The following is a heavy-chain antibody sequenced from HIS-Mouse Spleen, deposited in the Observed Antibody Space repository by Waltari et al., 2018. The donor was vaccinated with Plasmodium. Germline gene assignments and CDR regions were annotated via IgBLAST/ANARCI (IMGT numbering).Heavy chain of an antibody. D-gene: IGHD7-27*01. Sequence: EVQLLESGGGLVQPGGSLRLSCAASGCTFSSYAMSWVRQAPGKGLDGVAVIMGSGGSTYSAYSVKVRFTISRDNSKNTLYLHMNSLRAEDTAVYYCAKSSKGTGDLWDYWGQGTLVTVSS. CDR1: GCTFSSYA. CDR2: IMGSGGST. V-gene: IGHV3-23*01. J-gene: IGHJ4*02. CDR3: AKSSKGTGDLWDY.